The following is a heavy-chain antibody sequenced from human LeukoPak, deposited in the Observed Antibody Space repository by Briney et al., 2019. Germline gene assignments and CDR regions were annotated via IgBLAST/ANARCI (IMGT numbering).Heavy chain of an antibody. D-gene: IGHD5-18*01. CDR3: ARDRGYSYGYDAFDI. CDR1: GGSISSSNW. J-gene: IGHJ3*02. V-gene: IGHV4-4*02. CDR2: IYHSGST. Sequence: PSETLSLTCAVSGGSISSSNWWSWVRQPPGKGLEWIGEIYHSGSTNYNPSLKSRVTISVDKSKNQFSLKLSSVTAADTAVYYCARDRGYSYGYDAFDIWGQGTMVTVSS.